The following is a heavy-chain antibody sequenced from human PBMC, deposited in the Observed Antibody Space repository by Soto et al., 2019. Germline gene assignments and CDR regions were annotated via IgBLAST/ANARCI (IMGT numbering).Heavy chain of an antibody. CDR3: ARDRGVRYYDFWSGSPNWFDP. D-gene: IGHD3-3*01. Sequence: GSLRLSCAASGFTFSSYWMHWVRQAPGKGLVWVSRINSDGSSTSYADSVKGRFTISRDNAKNTLYLQMNSLRAEDTAVYYCARDRGVRYYDFWSGSPNWFDPWGQGTLVTVSS. V-gene: IGHV3-74*01. CDR2: INSDGSST. J-gene: IGHJ5*02. CDR1: GFTFSSYW.